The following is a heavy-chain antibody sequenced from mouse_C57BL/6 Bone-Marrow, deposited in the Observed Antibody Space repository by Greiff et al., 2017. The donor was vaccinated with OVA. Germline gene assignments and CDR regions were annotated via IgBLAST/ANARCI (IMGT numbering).Heavy chain of an antibody. Sequence: QVQLKQSGAELARPGASVKLSCKASGYTFTSYGISWVKQRTGQGLEWIGEIYPRSGNTYYNEKFKGKATLTADKSSSTAYMELRSLTSEDSAVYFCARLVPRPDYYAMDYWGQGTSVTVSS. CDR1: GYTFTSYG. D-gene: IGHD1-1*02. CDR3: ARLVPRPDYYAMDY. CDR2: IYPRSGNT. J-gene: IGHJ4*01. V-gene: IGHV1-81*01.